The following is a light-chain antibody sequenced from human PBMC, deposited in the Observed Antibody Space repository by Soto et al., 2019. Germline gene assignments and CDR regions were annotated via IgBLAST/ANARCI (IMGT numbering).Light chain of an antibody. CDR1: QSVRSTS. J-gene: IGKJ5*01. CDR2: GAS. Sequence: EIVLTQSPGTLSLSPGERAALSCRASQSVRSTSLAWYQQTPGRALRLLIYGASSRAVGIPDRFSGSGSGTDFTLTITRLEPEEFAVYYCQQYGSSPITFGQGKRLEIK. CDR3: QQYGSSPIT. V-gene: IGKV3-20*01.